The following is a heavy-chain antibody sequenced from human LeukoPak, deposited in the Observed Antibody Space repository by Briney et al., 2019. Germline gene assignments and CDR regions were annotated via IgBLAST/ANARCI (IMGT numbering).Heavy chain of an antibody. D-gene: IGHD3-22*01. CDR3: ARGGMIVVASTTYFDY. Sequence: SETLSLTCTVSGGSISSYYWSWIRQPPGKGLEWIGYIYYSGSTNYNPSLKSRVTISVDTSKNQFSLKLSSVTAADTAVYYCARGGMIVVASTTYFDYWGQGTLVTVSS. CDR2: IYYSGST. J-gene: IGHJ4*02. CDR1: GGSISSYY. V-gene: IGHV4-59*01.